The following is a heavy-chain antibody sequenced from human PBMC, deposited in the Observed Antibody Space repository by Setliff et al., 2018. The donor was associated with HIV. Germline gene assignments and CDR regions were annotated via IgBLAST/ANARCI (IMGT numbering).Heavy chain of an antibody. CDR2: IYYSGST. CDR3: ARFGQYSGSWHLDY. D-gene: IGHD6-13*01. V-gene: IGHV4-31*03. CDR1: GGSISSSDYY. Sequence: KTSETLSLTCTVSGGSISSSDYYWGWIRQHPGKGLEWIGYIYYSGSTYYNPSLKSRLAMSLDTSSNQFSLKLRSVTAADTAVYYCARFGQYSGSWHLDYWGLGTLVTVSS. J-gene: IGHJ4*02.